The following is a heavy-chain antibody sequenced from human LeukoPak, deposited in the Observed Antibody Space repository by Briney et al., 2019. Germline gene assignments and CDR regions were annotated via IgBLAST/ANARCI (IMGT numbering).Heavy chain of an antibody. CDR3: ARSTLRFLEWDESYYYMDV. V-gene: IGHV3-7*01. Sequence: GGSLRLSCAASGFTFSSYWMSWVRQAPGKGLKWGANIKQDGSEKYYVDSVKGRFTISRDNAKNSLYLQMNSLRAEDTAVYYCARSTLRFLEWDESYYYMDVWGKGTTVTVSS. J-gene: IGHJ6*03. D-gene: IGHD3-3*01. CDR2: IKQDGSEK. CDR1: GFTFSSYW.